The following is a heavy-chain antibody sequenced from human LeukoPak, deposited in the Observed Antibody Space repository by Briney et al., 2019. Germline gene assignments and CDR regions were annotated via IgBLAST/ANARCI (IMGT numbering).Heavy chain of an antibody. V-gene: IGHV4-4*07. J-gene: IGHJ3*02. Sequence: ASETLSLTCTVSGGSISGYYWSWIRQPAGKGLEWIGRIYTSGYTNSNPSLKSRVTMSVDTSKNQFSLKLSSVTAADTAVYYCARDPYDFWSGFHAFDIWGQGTMVTVSS. D-gene: IGHD3-3*01. CDR1: GGSISGYY. CDR3: ARDPYDFWSGFHAFDI. CDR2: IYTSGYT.